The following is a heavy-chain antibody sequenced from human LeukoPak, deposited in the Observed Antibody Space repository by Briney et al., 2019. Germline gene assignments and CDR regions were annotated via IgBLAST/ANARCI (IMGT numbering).Heavy chain of an antibody. CDR3: GRQLGDWYFDL. D-gene: IGHD3-10*01. Sequence: SETLSLTCTVSGGSISNGFFYWGWIRQPPGKGLEWIGIIYSSGNTYYNPSLKSRVTMSVDTSKNQFSLTLRSVTAADTAMYFCGRQLGDWYFDLWGRGTLVTVSS. J-gene: IGHJ2*01. CDR1: GGSISNGFFY. V-gene: IGHV4-39*01. CDR2: IYSSGNT.